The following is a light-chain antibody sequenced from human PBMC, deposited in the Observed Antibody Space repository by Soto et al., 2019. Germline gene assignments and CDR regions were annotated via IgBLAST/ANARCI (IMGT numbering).Light chain of an antibody. Sequence: EIVLTQSPGTLSLSPGERATLSCRASQSVSSSYLAWYQQKPGQAPRLLIYGASSRATGIPDRFSGSGSGTDFTLTLSRLEPEDVAVYYCQQYGSSPWTFGQGTTVEIK. CDR1: QSVSSSY. CDR3: QQYGSSPWT. CDR2: GAS. V-gene: IGKV3-20*01. J-gene: IGKJ1*01.